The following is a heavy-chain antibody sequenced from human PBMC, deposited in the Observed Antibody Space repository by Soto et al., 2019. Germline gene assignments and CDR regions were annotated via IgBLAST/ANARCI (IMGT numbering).Heavy chain of an antibody. D-gene: IGHD2-2*01. J-gene: IGHJ4*02. Sequence: QVQLVESGGGVVQPGRSLRLSCAASGLTFSSFGMHWVRQAPGKGLEWVAVVSNVGTTTYYADSVKGRFTISRDNSKNTMYRQMDSLRPEDAGVYFCAKEDCSSSRCNRKYYFDSWGLGTLVTVSS. V-gene: IGHV3-30*18. CDR1: GLTFSSFG. CDR2: VSNVGTTT. CDR3: AKEDCSSSRCNRKYYFDS.